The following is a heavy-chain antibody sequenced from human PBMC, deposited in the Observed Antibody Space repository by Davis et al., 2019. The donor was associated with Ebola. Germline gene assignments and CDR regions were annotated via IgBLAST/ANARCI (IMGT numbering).Heavy chain of an antibody. D-gene: IGHD6-19*01. CDR3: ARDSRGWYVTGLDY. Sequence: GGSLRLSCAASGFTFSSYSMNWVRQAPGKGLEWVSSISSSSSYIYYADSVKGRFTISRDNAKNSMYLQMNSLRDEDTAVYFCARDSRGWYVTGLDYWGQGTLVTVSS. V-gene: IGHV3-21*01. CDR2: ISSSSSYI. CDR1: GFTFSSYS. J-gene: IGHJ4*02.